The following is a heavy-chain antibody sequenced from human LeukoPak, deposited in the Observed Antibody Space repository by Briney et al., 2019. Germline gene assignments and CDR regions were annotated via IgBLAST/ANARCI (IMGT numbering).Heavy chain of an antibody. V-gene: IGHV4-59*01. Sequence: SETLSLTCTVSGGSISSYYWSWIRQPPGKGLEWIGYIYYSGSTNYNPSLKSRVTISVDTSKNQFSLKLSSVTAADTAVYYCARGGYSGYDHMDVWGKGTTVTISS. CDR1: GGSISSYY. CDR2: IYYSGST. CDR3: ARGGYSGYDHMDV. J-gene: IGHJ6*03. D-gene: IGHD5-12*01.